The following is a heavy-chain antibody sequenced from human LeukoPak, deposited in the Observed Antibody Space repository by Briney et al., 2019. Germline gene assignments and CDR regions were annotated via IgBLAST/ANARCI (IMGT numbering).Heavy chain of an antibody. V-gene: IGHV3-64D*09. J-gene: IGHJ3*02. CDR3: VKDPSLYDSSGDDAFDI. D-gene: IGHD3-22*01. Sequence: PGGSLRLSCSASGFTFSSYAMHWVRQAPGKGLEYVSAISSNGGSTYYADSVKGRFTISRDNSKNTLYLQMSSLRAEDTAVYYCVKDPSLYDSSGDDAFDIWGQGTMVTVSS. CDR1: GFTFSSYA. CDR2: ISSNGGST.